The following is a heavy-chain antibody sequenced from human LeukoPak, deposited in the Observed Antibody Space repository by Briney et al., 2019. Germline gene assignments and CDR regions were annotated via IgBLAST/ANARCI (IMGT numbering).Heavy chain of an antibody. V-gene: IGHV3-30-3*01. CDR2: ISYDGIHK. D-gene: IGHD6-19*01. CDR1: GFTFSNCV. Sequence: GGSLRLSCAASGFTFSNCVMHWVRQAPGKGLEWVADISYDGIHKFYADSVKGRFTISRDNSKSTLYLEMNSLIVEDTAVYYCAKDEAVTPTIYYYYYYMDVWGKGTTVTVSS. J-gene: IGHJ6*03. CDR3: AKDEAVTPTIYYYYYYMDV.